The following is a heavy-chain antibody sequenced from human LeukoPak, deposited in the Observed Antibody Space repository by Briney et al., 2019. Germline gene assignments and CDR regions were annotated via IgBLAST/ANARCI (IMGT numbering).Heavy chain of an antibody. J-gene: IGHJ4*02. D-gene: IGHD2-2*03. CDR1: GFTFSDYY. Sequence: GGSLRLSCAASGFTFSDYYMSWIRQAPGKGLEWVSYISSSSSYTSYADSVKGRFTISRDNAKNSLYLQMNSLRAEDTAVYYCARVEIVVVPAANFYYFDYWGQGTLVTVSS. V-gene: IGHV3-11*06. CDR2: ISSSSSYT. CDR3: ARVEIVVVPAANFYYFDY.